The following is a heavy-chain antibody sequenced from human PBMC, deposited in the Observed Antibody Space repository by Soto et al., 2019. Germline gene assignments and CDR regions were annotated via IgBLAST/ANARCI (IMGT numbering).Heavy chain of an antibody. V-gene: IGHV1-18*01. D-gene: IGHD6-19*01. J-gene: IGHJ4*02. Sequence: QVQMVQSGAEVKKPGASVKVSCKASGYTFTSYGISWVRQAPGQGLEWMGWISAYNGNTNYAQKLQGRVTMTTDTSTSTAYMELRSLRSDDTAVYYCARGLYSSGWYSVGDYFDYWGQGTLVTVSS. CDR3: ARGLYSSGWYSVGDYFDY. CDR1: GYTFTSYG. CDR2: ISAYNGNT.